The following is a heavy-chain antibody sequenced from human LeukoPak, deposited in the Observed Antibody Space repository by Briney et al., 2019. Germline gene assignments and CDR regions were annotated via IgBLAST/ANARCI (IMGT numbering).Heavy chain of an antibody. J-gene: IGHJ4*02. CDR1: GFTFSSYA. CDR3: ARDQAGYLPAGGYFDY. CDR2: ISYDGSNK. Sequence: QPGGSLRLSCAASGFTFSSYAMSWVRQAPGKGLEWVAVISYDGSNKYYADSVKGRFTISRDNSKNTLYLQMNSLRAEDTAVYYCARDQAGYLPAGGYFDYWGQGTLVTVSS. V-gene: IGHV3-30*04. D-gene: IGHD6-25*01.